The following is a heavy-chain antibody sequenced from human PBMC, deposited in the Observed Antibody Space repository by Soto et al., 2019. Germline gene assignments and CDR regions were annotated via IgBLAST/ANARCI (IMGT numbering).Heavy chain of an antibody. Sequence: EVQLVESGGGLVQPGGSLRLSCSASGFTFSSYAMHWVRQAPGKGLEYVSAITTNGDNTYYADSVKGRFTISRDNSKNTLYLQMSSLRTEDTAVYYCVKDATPSDFWSGYYTHFDYWGQGTLVTVSS. D-gene: IGHD3-3*01. CDR1: GFTFSSYA. CDR2: ITTNGDNT. V-gene: IGHV3-64D*06. CDR3: VKDATPSDFWSGYYTHFDY. J-gene: IGHJ4*02.